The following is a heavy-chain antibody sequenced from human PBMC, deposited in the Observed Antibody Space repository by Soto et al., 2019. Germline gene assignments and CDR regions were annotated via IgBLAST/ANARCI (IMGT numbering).Heavy chain of an antibody. D-gene: IGHD6-13*01. Sequence: PGGSLRLSCAASGFTFDDYAMHWVRQAPGKGLEWVSGISWNSGSIGYADSVKGQFTISRDNAKNSLYLQMNSLRAEDTALYYCAKDISPYIAAASEWGQGTLVTVSS. CDR3: AKDISPYIAAASE. J-gene: IGHJ4*02. CDR1: GFTFDDYA. CDR2: ISWNSGSI. V-gene: IGHV3-9*01.